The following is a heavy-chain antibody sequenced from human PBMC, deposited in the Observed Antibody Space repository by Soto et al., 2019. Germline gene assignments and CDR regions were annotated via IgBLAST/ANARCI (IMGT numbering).Heavy chain of an antibody. CDR2: ISFSGSTT. CDR1: GFTFSSYA. J-gene: IGHJ4*02. Sequence: PGGSLRLSCAASGFTFSSYAMIWVRQAPGKGLEWVSGISFSGSTTYYADSVKGRFTISRDNSKNTLYLQMNSLRAEDTAVYYCAKTYAVDDWGQGTLVTVSS. D-gene: IGHD2-2*01. V-gene: IGHV3-23*01. CDR3: AKTYAVDD.